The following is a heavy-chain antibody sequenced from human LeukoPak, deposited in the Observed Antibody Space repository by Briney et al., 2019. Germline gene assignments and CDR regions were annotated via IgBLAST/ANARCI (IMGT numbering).Heavy chain of an antibody. D-gene: IGHD3-10*01. CDR3: GRHFPETGRDEQPLEY. CDR2: ICFSRTT. V-gene: IGHV4-39*01. Sequence: SETLSLTCTVSGGSISSSDSYWAWVRQPPGKGLEWFGSICFSRTTYYNPSLKSRVTMSIDTSKNHFSLKVASVTAADTAVYYCGRHFPETGRDEQPLEYWGQGSLFTVSS. CDR1: GGSISSSDSY. J-gene: IGHJ4*02.